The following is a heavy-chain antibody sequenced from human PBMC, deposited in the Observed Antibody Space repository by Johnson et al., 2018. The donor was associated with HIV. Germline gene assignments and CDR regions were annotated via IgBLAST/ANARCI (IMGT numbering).Heavy chain of an antibody. D-gene: IGHD3-22*01. V-gene: IGHV3-9*01. Sequence: VQLVESGGGLVQPGRSLRLSCAASGFTFDDYAMHWVRQAPGKGLEWVSGISWNSGSIGYADSVKGRFTISRDNAKNSLYLQMNSLRAEDTALYYCAKDKADYYDSSGYYYAGDAFDIWGQGTMVTVSS. J-gene: IGHJ3*02. CDR3: AKDKADYYDSSGYYYAGDAFDI. CDR2: ISWNSGSI. CDR1: GFTFDDYA.